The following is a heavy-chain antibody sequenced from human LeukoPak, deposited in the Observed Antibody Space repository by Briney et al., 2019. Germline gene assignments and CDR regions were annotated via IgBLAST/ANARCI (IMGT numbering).Heavy chain of an antibody. CDR2: IYHSGGT. CDR1: GGSISSGGYS. D-gene: IGHD3-10*01. V-gene: IGHV4-30-2*01. J-gene: IGHJ6*04. Sequence: SETLSLTCAVSGGSISSGGYSWSWIRQPPGKGLEWIGYIYHSGGTYYNPSLKSRVTISVDRSKNQFSLKLSSVTAADTAVYYCARGYYYGSLSGMDVWGKGTTVTVSS. CDR3: ARGYYYGSLSGMDV.